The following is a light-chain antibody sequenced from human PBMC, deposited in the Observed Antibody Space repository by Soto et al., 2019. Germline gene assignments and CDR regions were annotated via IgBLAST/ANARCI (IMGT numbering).Light chain of an antibody. CDR2: GAS. V-gene: IGKV3-15*01. J-gene: IGKJ1*01. CDR3: QEYNSYSRT. Sequence: ETLMTQSPATLSVSPGERATLSCRASQSVNNNLAWYQQKLGQAPRVLIYGASTRATGIPARFTGSGSGTEFILTITSLQSEDSAVYYCQEYNSYSRTFGQGTKVDIK. CDR1: QSVNNN.